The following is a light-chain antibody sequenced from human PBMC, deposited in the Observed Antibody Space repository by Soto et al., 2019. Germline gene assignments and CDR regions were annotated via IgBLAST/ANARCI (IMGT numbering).Light chain of an antibody. V-gene: IGLV2-14*01. CDR3: NSYTSSNTWV. Sequence: QPVLTQPASVSGSPGQSITISCTGTSSDVGGYNYVSWYRQHPGKAPKLMIYEVNNRPSGVSIRFSGSKSGNTASLTISGLRAEDEADYYCNSYTSSNTWVFGGGTKLTVL. CDR2: EVN. J-gene: IGLJ3*02. CDR1: SSDVGGYNY.